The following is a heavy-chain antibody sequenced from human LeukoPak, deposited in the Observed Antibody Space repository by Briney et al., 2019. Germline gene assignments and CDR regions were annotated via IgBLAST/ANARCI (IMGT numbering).Heavy chain of an antibody. V-gene: IGHV4-59*01. CDR2: IYYSGTT. Sequence: SETLSLTCTVSGGSISSYYWSWIRQPPGKGLEWIGYIYYSGTTNYNPSLKSRVTISVDTSKNQFSLKLSSVTAADTAVYYCASSLQWLSYFDYWGQGTPVTVSS. CDR1: GGSISSYY. J-gene: IGHJ4*02. D-gene: IGHD6-19*01. CDR3: ASSLQWLSYFDY.